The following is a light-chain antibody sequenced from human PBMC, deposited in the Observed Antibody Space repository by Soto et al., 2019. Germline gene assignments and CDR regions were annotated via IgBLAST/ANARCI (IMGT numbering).Light chain of an antibody. J-gene: IGLJ2*01. CDR2: DVN. CDR1: SSDVGGYNY. CDR3: CSYAGSNTFL. V-gene: IGLV2-11*01. Sequence: QSALTQPRSVSGSPGQSVTISCTGTSSDVGGYNYVSWYQHHPGKAPKLMIYDVNKRPSGVPDRFSGSKSGNTASLTISGLQAEDEADYYCCSYAGSNTFLFGGGTKLTVL.